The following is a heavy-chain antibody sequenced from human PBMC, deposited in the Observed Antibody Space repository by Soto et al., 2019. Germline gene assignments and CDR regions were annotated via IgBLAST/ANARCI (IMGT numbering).Heavy chain of an antibody. V-gene: IGHV4-30-4*01. J-gene: IGHJ3*02. CDR3: AQYDTTGHSTAFDI. D-gene: IGHD3-22*01. CDR1: GGSVSSGDFY. CDR2: IYYSGST. Sequence: SETLSLTCNVSGGSVSSGDFYWSWIRQPPGKGLEWIGYIYYSGSTYYNPSLKSRVSLSVDTSKNQFSLRLSSVTAADTAVYYCAQYDTTGHSTAFDIWGQGTMVTVSS.